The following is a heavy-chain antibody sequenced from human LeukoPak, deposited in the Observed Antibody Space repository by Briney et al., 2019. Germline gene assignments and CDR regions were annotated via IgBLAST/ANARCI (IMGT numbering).Heavy chain of an antibody. D-gene: IGHD3-16*01. Sequence: GGSLRLSGAASGFTVSSDYMSWVRQAPGKGLEWVSVIYSGGSTYYADSVKGRFTVSRDNSKNTLHLQMNSLRVEDTAVYYCARDRGILPYGMDVWGQGTTVTVSS. V-gene: IGHV3-66*01. CDR1: GFTVSSDY. J-gene: IGHJ6*02. CDR3: ARDRGILPYGMDV. CDR2: IYSGGST.